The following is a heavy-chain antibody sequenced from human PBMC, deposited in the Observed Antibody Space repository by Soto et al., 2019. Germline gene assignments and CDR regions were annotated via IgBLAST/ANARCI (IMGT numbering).Heavy chain of an antibody. V-gene: IGHV1-46*01. Sequence: QVQLVQSGAEVKKPGASVKVSCKASGYTFTSYYMHWVRQAPGQGLEWMGIINPSGGSTSYAQKFQCRVTMTRDTSTSTAYMELSSMRSEDTAVYYCASEGLGRRGPFDYWGQGTLVTVSS. CDR3: ASEGLGRRGPFDY. D-gene: IGHD3-10*01. J-gene: IGHJ4*02. CDR2: INPSGGST. CDR1: GYTFTSYY.